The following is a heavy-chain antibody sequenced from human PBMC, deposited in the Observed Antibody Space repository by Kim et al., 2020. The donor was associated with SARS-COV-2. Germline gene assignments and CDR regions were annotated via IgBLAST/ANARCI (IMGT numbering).Heavy chain of an antibody. J-gene: IGHJ4*02. Sequence: GGSTAFAQNVQGIVAMTMDTSTNTFYIDLRSLTSEDTAIYYCARRYYFDYWGQGTLVTVSS. D-gene: IGHD3-9*01. CDR3: ARRYYFDY. CDR2: GGST. V-gene: IGHV1-46*01.